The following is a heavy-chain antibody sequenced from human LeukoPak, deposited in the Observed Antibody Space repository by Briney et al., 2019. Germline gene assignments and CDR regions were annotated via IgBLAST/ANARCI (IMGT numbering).Heavy chain of an antibody. CDR3: ARLWGYCSSTSCYK. CDR1: GFTFSSYW. CDR2: IKQDGYEK. V-gene: IGHV3-7*03. D-gene: IGHD2-2*02. J-gene: IGHJ4*02. Sequence: PGGSLRLSCAASGFTFSSYWMSCVRQAPGKGREWVANIKQDGYEKYYVDSVKGRLTISRDNAKNSLYLQMNSLRAEDTAVYYCARLWGYCSSTSCYKWGQGTLVTVSS.